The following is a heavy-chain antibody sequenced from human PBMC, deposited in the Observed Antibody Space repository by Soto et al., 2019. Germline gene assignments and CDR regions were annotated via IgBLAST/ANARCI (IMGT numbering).Heavy chain of an antibody. J-gene: IGHJ6*02. Sequence: ASVKVSCKASGYTFSTYYMHWVRQAPGQGLEWMGIINPGSGSTSYARKFRGRVTLTRDTSTNTVYVEMSSLRSEDTAVYYCARGRLITIFGAEGDVWGQGTTVTVSS. CDR3: ARGRLITIFGAEGDV. CDR2: INPGSGST. D-gene: IGHD3-3*01. CDR1: GYTFSTYY. V-gene: IGHV1-46*01.